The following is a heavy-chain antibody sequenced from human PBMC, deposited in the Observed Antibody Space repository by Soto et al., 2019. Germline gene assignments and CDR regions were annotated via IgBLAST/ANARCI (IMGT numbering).Heavy chain of an antibody. V-gene: IGHV3-23*01. CDR3: AKASGYYYYFDY. CDR1: GFTFSNCA. J-gene: IGHJ4*02. D-gene: IGHD3-22*01. Sequence: GGSLRLSCAASGFTFSNCAMTWVRQAPGKGLEWVSAISSSVTATYYADSVKGRFTISRDNSKNTLYLQMNSLRAEDTAVYFCAKASGYYYYFDYWGQGTLVTVSS. CDR2: ISSSVTAT.